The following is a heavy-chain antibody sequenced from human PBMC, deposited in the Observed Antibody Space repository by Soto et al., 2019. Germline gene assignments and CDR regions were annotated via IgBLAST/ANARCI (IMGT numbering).Heavy chain of an antibody. J-gene: IGHJ4*02. CDR2: IIPMLGIA. V-gene: IGHV1-69*08. CDR3: ARDAALTTVNDESWY. CDR1: GGTFSSYT. D-gene: IGHD4-17*01. Sequence: QVQLVQSGAEVKKPGSSVKVSCKASGGTFSSYTISWVRQAPGQGLEWMGRIIPMLGIANYAQKFQGRVTITADKSTSTAYMELSSLRSEDTAVYYCARDAALTTVNDESWYWGQGTLVTVSS.